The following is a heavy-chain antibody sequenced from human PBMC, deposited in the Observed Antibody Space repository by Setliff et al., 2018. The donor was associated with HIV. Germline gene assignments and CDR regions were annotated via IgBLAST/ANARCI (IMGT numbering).Heavy chain of an antibody. CDR2: INPNSGGT. D-gene: IGHD2-8*01. CDR1: GYTFTSYA. Sequence: GASVKVSCKASGYTFTSYAMHWVRQAPGQRLEWMGRINPNSGGTNHAQKFQGRVTMTRDTSSSTAYMELSRLRSDDTAVYYCATKVYCTNGVCLDAFDLWGQGQWSPSPQ. V-gene: IGHV1-2*06. CDR3: ATKVYCTNGVCLDAFDL. J-gene: IGHJ3*01.